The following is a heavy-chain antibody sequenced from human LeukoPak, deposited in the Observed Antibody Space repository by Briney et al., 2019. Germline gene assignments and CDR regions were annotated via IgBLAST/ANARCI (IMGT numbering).Heavy chain of an antibody. CDR1: GFTFSSYG. CDR3: ARGANSGSYPRYFDY. V-gene: IGHV3-64*01. J-gene: IGHJ4*02. CDR2: ISSNGGST. Sequence: PGGSLRLSCAASGFTFSSYGMHWVRQAPGKGLEYVSAISSNGGSTYYANSVKGRFTISRDNSKNTLYLQMGGLRAEDMAVYYCARGANSGSYPRYFDYWGQGTLVTVSS. D-gene: IGHD1-26*01.